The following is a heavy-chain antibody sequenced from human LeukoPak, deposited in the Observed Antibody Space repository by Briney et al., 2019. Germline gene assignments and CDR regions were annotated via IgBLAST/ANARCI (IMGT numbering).Heavy chain of an antibody. D-gene: IGHD2-2*01. CDR3: AKTPGYCSSTSCYSDVFDI. V-gene: IGHV3-23*01. Sequence: GGSLRLSCAASGFTFSSYAMSWVRQAPGKGLEWVSAISGSGGSTNYADSVKGRFTISRDNSKNTLYLQMNSLRAEDTAVYYCAKTPGYCSSTSCYSDVFDIWGQGTMVTVSS. CDR2: ISGSGGST. J-gene: IGHJ3*02. CDR1: GFTFSSYA.